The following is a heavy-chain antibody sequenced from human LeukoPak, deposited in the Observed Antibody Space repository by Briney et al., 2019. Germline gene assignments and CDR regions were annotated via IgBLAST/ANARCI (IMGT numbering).Heavy chain of an antibody. Sequence: PGGSLRLSCAASGFTFSSYAMSWVRQAPGKGLEWVSAISGSGGSTYYADSVKGRFTISRDNSKNTLYLQMNSLRAEDTAVYYCAKVLGPITMIVVVPMGDYWGQGTLVTVSS. D-gene: IGHD3-22*01. CDR3: AKVLGPITMIVVVPMGDY. CDR1: GFTFSSYA. CDR2: ISGSGGST. J-gene: IGHJ4*02. V-gene: IGHV3-23*01.